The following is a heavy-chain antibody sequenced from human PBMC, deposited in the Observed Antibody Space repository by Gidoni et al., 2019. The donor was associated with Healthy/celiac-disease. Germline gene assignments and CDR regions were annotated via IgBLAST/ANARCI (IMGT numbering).Heavy chain of an antibody. J-gene: IGHJ6*02. Sequence: QVQLVQSGAEAKKPGAAVKVSCKASAYTFTGYHMHWVRQAPGQGLGWMGRINPHSGGTNYAQKFQGRVTMTRDTSLSTAYMGLSRLRSDETAVYYCARVHGDYYDSSGENTGMDVWGQGTTVTVSS. CDR2: INPHSGGT. CDR3: ARVHGDYYDSSGENTGMDV. CDR1: AYTFTGYH. D-gene: IGHD3-22*01. V-gene: IGHV1-2*06.